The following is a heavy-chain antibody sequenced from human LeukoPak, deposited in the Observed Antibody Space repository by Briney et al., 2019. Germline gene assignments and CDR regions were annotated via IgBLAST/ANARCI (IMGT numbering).Heavy chain of an antibody. J-gene: IGHJ4*02. Sequence: PGGSLRLSCAASGFTVSSNYMSWVRQAPGKGLEWVSVIYSGGSTYYADSVKGRFTISRDNSKNTLYLQMNSLRAEDTAVYYCARGLVTMVRGANYWGQGTLVTVSS. CDR1: GFTVSSNY. D-gene: IGHD3-10*01. V-gene: IGHV3-53*01. CDR2: IYSGGST. CDR3: ARGLVTMVRGANY.